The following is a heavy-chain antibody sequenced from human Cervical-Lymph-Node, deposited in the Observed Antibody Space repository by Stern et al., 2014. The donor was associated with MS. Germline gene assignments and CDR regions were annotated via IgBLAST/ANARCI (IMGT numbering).Heavy chain of an antibody. D-gene: IGHD6-19*01. CDR1: GFTFSDYY. CDR3: ARDGGRYSSGGNFDY. V-gene: IGHV3-11*01. Sequence: QVQLVESGGGLVKPGGSVRLSCAASGFTFSDYYMSWMRQAPGQGLEWVSSISSSSSSIYYADSVKGRFTISRDNTKHPLDLPMHSLRAVDTGANDCARDGGRYSSGGNFDYWGQGTLVTVSS. CDR2: ISSSSSSI. J-gene: IGHJ4*02.